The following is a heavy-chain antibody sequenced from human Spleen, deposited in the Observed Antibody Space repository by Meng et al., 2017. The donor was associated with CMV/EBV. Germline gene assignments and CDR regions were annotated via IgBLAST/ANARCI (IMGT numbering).Heavy chain of an antibody. V-gene: IGHV4-4*02. CDR2: IYHSGST. J-gene: IGHJ4*02. CDR3: AREGYGSGSYYSLYFDY. CDR1: GSISSSNL. D-gene: IGHD3-10*01. Sequence: GSISSSNLWTWVRQVPGKGLEWIGEIYHSGSTNYNPSLKSRVTISVDKFKNQFSLKLGSVTAADTAVYYCAREGYGSGSYYSLYFDYWGQGTLVTVSS.